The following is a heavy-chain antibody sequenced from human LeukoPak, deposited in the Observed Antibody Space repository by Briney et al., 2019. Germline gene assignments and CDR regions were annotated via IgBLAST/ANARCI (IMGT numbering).Heavy chain of an antibody. D-gene: IGHD5-18*01. V-gene: IGHV3-74*01. CDR1: GFTFSGYW. J-gene: IGHJ3*02. CDR3: ARLDTAMVTYPFDI. CDR2: INSDGSST. Sequence: GGSLRLSCAASGFTFSGYWMHWVRQAPGKGLVWVSCINSDGSSTNYADSVKGRFTISRDNAKNTLYLQMNSLRAGDTAVYYCARLDTAMVTYPFDIWGQGTMVTVSS.